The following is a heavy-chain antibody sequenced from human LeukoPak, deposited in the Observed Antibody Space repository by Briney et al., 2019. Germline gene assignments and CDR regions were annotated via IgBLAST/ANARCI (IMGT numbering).Heavy chain of an antibody. J-gene: IGHJ4*02. D-gene: IGHD6-6*01. V-gene: IGHV3-11*04. CDR3: ATGTQVVWIFNY. CDR1: GFTFSDYY. CDR2: ISGSGDSI. Sequence: GGSLRLSCAASGFTFSDYYMNWLRQTPGKGLEWVSCISGSGDSIYYADSIKGRFTISRDNAKNSVYLQINSLRAEDTAVYYCATGTQVVWIFNYWGQGTLVTVSS.